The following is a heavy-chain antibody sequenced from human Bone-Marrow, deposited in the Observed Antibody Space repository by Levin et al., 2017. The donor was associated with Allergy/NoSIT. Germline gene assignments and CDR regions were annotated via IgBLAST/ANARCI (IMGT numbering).Heavy chain of an antibody. J-gene: IGHJ4*02. CDR3: ARLSLTFYDILTGYYSPVGTFDY. CDR1: GGSINSGDSY. CDR2: IYYSGST. D-gene: IGHD3-9*01. V-gene: IGHV4-30-4*01. Sequence: SETLSLTCNVSGGSINSGDSYWSWIRQPPGKGLEWIGYIYYSGSTYYNPSLKSRITISIDTSKSQFSLQLSSVTAADTAVYYCARLSLTFYDILTGYYSPVGTFDYWGQGTLVTVSS.